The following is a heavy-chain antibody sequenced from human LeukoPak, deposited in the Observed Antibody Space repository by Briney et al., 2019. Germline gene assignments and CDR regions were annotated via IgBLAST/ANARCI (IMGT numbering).Heavy chain of an antibody. Sequence: ASVKVSCKASGYAFTSYGISWVRQAPGQGLEWMGWISAYNGNTNYAQKLQGRVTMTTDTSTSTAYMELRSLRSDDTAVYYCARVGCSSTSCYFDYWGQGTLVTVSS. CDR3: ARVGCSSTSCYFDY. CDR1: GYAFTSYG. J-gene: IGHJ4*02. V-gene: IGHV1-18*01. D-gene: IGHD2-2*01. CDR2: ISAYNGNT.